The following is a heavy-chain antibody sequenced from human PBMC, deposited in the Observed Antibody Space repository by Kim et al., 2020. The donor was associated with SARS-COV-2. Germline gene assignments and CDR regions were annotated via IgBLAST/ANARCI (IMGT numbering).Heavy chain of an antibody. D-gene: IGHD3-10*01. CDR2: IYPGDSDT. V-gene: IGHV5-51*01. Sequence: GESLKISCKGSGYSFTSYWIGWVRQMPGKGLEWMGIIYPGDSDTRYSPSFQGQVTISADKSISTAYLQWSSLKASDTAMYYCARTPSYGSGSYYRPYYYYGMDVWGQGTTATVSS. J-gene: IGHJ6*02. CDR3: ARTPSYGSGSYYRPYYYYGMDV. CDR1: GYSFTSYW.